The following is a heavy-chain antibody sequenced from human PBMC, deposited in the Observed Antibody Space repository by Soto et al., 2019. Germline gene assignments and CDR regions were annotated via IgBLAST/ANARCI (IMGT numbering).Heavy chain of an antibody. Sequence: SETLSLTCTVSGGSISSSSYYWGWIRQPPGKGLEWIGSIYYSGSTYYNPSLKSRVTISVDTSKNQFSLKLSSVTAADTAVYYCARGKKYSYGYFDYWGQGTLVTVSS. J-gene: IGHJ4*02. CDR3: ARGKKYSYGYFDY. V-gene: IGHV4-39*01. D-gene: IGHD5-18*01. CDR2: IYYSGST. CDR1: GGSISSSSYY.